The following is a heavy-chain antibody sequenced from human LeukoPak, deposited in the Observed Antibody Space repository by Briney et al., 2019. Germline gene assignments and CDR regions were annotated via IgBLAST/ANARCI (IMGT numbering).Heavy chain of an antibody. CDR1: GASISGSGYY. J-gene: IGHJ4*02. V-gene: IGHV4-39*01. CDR2: IYYTGST. CDR3: VKSGGYGLIDY. D-gene: IGHD1-26*01. Sequence: SETLSLTCTVSGASISGSGYYLGWIRQPPGKGLEWIGNIYYTGSTYYNASVQSRVTISIDTSKIQCSLRLNSVTAADTAMYYCVKSGGYGLIDYWGQGTLVTVSS.